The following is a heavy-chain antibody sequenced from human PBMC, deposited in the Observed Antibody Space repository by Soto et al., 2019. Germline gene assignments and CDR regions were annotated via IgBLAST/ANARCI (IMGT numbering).Heavy chain of an antibody. J-gene: IGHJ4*02. CDR1: GFTFSSYG. Sequence: GGSLRLSCAASGFTFSSYGMHWVRQAPGKGLEWVAAISYDGSNKYYADSVKGRFTISRDNSKNTLYLQMNSLRAEDTAVYYCAKASLAIAFDYWGQGTLVTVSS. CDR2: ISYDGSNK. V-gene: IGHV3-30*18. D-gene: IGHD6-13*01. CDR3: AKASLAIAFDY.